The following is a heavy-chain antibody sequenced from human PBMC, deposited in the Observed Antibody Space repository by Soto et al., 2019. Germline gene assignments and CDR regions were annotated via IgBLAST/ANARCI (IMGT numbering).Heavy chain of an antibody. CDR2: IIPIFGTA. J-gene: IGHJ6*02. CDR1: GGTFSSYA. CDR3: ARADEDSLYYYYYYGMDV. D-gene: IGHD2-15*01. V-gene: IGHV1-69*06. Sequence: ASVKVSCKASGGTFSSYAISWVRQAPGQGLEWMGGIIPIFGTANYAQKFQGRVTITADKSTSTAYMELSSLRSEDTAVYYCARADEDSLYYYYYYGMDVWGQRPTVTVSS.